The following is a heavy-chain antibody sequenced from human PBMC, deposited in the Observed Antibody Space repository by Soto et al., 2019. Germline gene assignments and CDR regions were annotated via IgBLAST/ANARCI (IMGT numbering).Heavy chain of an antibody. J-gene: IGHJ4*02. D-gene: IGHD6-19*01. CDR3: ATDVFPGTSGWYY. V-gene: IGHV3-7*05. CDR1: GFTFANFY. CDR2: IKKDGSEM. Sequence: EVHMVESGGGLVQPGGSLRLSCVVSGFTFANFYINWVRQAPGKGLEWVASIKKDGSEMYYVDTVKGRFTVSRDNAKNSVYLQMTSLRAEDTAMYYCATDVFPGTSGWYYWGQGTPVNVSS.